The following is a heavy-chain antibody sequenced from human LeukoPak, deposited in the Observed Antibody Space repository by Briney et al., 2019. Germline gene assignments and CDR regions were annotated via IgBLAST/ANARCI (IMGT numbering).Heavy chain of an antibody. V-gene: IGHV3-21*01. CDR3: ARDPSWLVRSKNYYYYMDV. J-gene: IGHJ6*03. CDR1: GFTFSSYS. D-gene: IGHD6-19*01. CDR2: ISSSSSYI. Sequence: PGGSLRLSCAASGFTFSSYSMSWVRQAPGKGLEWVSSISSSSSYIYYADSVKGRFTISRDNAKNSLYLQMNSLRAEDTAVYYCARDPSWLVRSKNYYYYMDVWGKGTTVTVSS.